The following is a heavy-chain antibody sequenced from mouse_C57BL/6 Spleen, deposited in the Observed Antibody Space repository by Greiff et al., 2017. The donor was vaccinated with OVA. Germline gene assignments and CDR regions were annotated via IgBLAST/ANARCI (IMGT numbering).Heavy chain of an antibody. J-gene: IGHJ4*01. CDR1: GYTFTSYW. D-gene: IGHD2-4*01. Sequence: VQLQQSGAELVKPGASVKLSCKASGYTFTSYWMHWVKQRPGQGLEWIGMIHPNSGSTNYNEKFKSKATLTVDKSSSTAYMQLSSLTSEDSAVYYCARGLDYDRYYAMDYWGQGTSVTVSS. CDR3: ARGLDYDRYYAMDY. V-gene: IGHV1-64*01. CDR2: IHPNSGST.